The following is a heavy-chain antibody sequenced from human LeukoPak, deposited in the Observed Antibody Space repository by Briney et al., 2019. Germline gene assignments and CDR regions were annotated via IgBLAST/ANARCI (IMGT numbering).Heavy chain of an antibody. CDR1: GYTFTGYY. Sequence: ASVKVSCKASGYTFTGYYMHWVRQAPGQGLEWMGWINPNSGGTNYAQKFQGRVTMTRDTSISTAYMELSRLRSDDTAVYYCARDTDVVVAARKFDPWGQGTLVTVSS. CDR3: ARDTDVVVAARKFDP. CDR2: INPNSGGT. J-gene: IGHJ5*02. V-gene: IGHV1-2*02. D-gene: IGHD2-15*01.